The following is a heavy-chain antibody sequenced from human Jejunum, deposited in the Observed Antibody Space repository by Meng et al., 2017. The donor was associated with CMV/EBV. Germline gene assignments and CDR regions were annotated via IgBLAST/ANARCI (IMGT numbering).Heavy chain of an antibody. CDR2: IYYRGDP. Sequence: SGGSISSSDYYWGWVRQPPGKGLEWIGTIYYRGDPYYSPSLESRLTISVDTSKNQFSLRLRSVTAADTAVYYCARVTVVSQRFDYWGQGTLVTVSS. CDR3: ARVTVVSQRFDY. J-gene: IGHJ4*02. D-gene: IGHD6-25*01. CDR1: GGSISSSDYY. V-gene: IGHV4-39*07.